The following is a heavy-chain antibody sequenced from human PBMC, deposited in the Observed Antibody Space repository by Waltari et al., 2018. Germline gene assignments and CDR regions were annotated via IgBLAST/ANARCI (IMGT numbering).Heavy chain of an antibody. J-gene: IGHJ6*02. CDR2: ISGSGGST. D-gene: IGHD2-2*02. V-gene: IGHV3-23*01. Sequence: EVQLLESGGGLVQPGGSLRLSCGASGFPFSSYALSWVRQAPGKGLEWVSAISGSGGSTYYADSVKGRFTISRDNSKNTLYLQMNSLRAEDTAVYYCAKIPLYGMDVWGQGTTVTVSS. CDR3: AKIPLYGMDV. CDR1: GFPFSSYA.